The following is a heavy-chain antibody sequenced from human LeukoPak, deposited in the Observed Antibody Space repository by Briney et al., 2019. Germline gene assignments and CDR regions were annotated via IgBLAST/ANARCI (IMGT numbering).Heavy chain of an antibody. J-gene: IGHJ3*02. CDR1: GFTFSSYS. Sequence: PGGSLRLSCAASGFTFSSYSMNWVRQAPGKGLEWVSSISSSSSYIYYADSVKGRFTISRDNAKNSLYLQMNSLRAEDTAVYYCARDRSDYGDSRGAFDIWGQGTMVTVSS. CDR3: ARDRSDYGDSRGAFDI. V-gene: IGHV3-21*01. CDR2: ISSSSSYI. D-gene: IGHD4-17*01.